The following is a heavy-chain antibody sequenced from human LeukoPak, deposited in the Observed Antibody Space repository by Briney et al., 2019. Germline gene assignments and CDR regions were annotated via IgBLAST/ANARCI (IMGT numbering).Heavy chain of an antibody. CDR2: INPNSGGT. CDR3: ATYQYDSGTYLVY. D-gene: IGHD3-10*01. J-gene: IGHJ4*02. CDR1: GYTFTSYY. Sequence: ASLKVSCNASGYTFTSYYIPWVRQTHGQGLELMGWINPNSGGTNYTQKFQGRVTKTRDTSISTAYMALSTLSSDGTAGYYCATYQYDSGTYLVYWGEGTLVTVSS. V-gene: IGHV1-2*02.